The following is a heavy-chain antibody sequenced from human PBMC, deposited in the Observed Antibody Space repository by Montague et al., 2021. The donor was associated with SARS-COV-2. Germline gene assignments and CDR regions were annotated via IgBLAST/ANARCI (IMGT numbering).Heavy chain of an antibody. V-gene: IGHV3-9*01. Sequence: SLRLSCAASGFPFDEHAMFWVRQAPGKGLEWVSGISWNGGSLDYADSLKGRFTVSRDNAKNSLYLQMNSLRPDDTALYYCAKGPRHDVASGLDHWGQGTLVTVSS. D-gene: IGHD6-13*01. J-gene: IGHJ4*02. CDR3: AKGPRHDVASGLDH. CDR1: GFPFDEHA. CDR2: ISWNGGSL.